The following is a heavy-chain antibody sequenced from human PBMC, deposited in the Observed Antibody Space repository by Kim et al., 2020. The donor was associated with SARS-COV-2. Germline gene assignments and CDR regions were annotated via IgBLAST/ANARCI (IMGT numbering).Heavy chain of an antibody. CDR1: GFTFSSYS. J-gene: IGHJ4*02. Sequence: GGSLRLSCAASGFTFSSYSMNWVRQAPGKGLEWVSSISSSSSYIYYADSVKGRFTISRDNAKNSLYLQMNSLRAEDTAVYYCARDPYLGWLQSALDYWGQGTLVTVSS. V-gene: IGHV3-21*01. D-gene: IGHD5-12*01. CDR3: ARDPYLGWLQSALDY. CDR2: ISSSSSYI.